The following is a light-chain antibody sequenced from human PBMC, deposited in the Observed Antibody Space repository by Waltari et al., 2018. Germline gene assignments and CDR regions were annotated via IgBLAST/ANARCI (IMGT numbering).Light chain of an antibody. Sequence: EIVLTQSPATLSLPPGDRATLSCRASQSVSSYLVWYQQKPGQTPRLLIYGASNMATGIPARFSGSGSGTDFTLTISSLESEDFAVYYCHQRSNWPITFGQGTRLEIK. CDR1: QSVSSY. CDR2: GAS. V-gene: IGKV3-11*01. J-gene: IGKJ5*01. CDR3: HQRSNWPIT.